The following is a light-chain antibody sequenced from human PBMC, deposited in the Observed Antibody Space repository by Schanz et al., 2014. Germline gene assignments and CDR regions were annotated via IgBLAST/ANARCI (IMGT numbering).Light chain of an antibody. J-gene: IGLJ1*01. Sequence: QSALTQPRSVSGSPGQSVTISCTGTSSDVGGYNHVSWYQQHPGKAPKLMIYDVSKRPSGVPDRFSGSKSGNTASLTVSGLQAEDEADYYCSSYGGSHNYVFGTGTKLTVL. CDR3: SSYGGSHNYV. CDR1: SSDVGGYNH. CDR2: DVS. V-gene: IGLV2-11*01.